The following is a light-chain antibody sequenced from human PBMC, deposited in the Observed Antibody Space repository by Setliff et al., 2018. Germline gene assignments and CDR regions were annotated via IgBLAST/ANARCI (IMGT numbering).Light chain of an antibody. Sequence: QSVLTQPPSASGSPGQSVTISCTGTSSDVGGYNSVSWYQQHPGKAPKLMIYDVSNRPSGVSNRFSGSKSGNTASLTISGLQAEDEADYYCSSYTSSSIFYVFGTGTKV. CDR3: SSYTSSSIFYV. J-gene: IGLJ1*01. CDR1: SSDVGGYNS. CDR2: DVS. V-gene: IGLV2-14*03.